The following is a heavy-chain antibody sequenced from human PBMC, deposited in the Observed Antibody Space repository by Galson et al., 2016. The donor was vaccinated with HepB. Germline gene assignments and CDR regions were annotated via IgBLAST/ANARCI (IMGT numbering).Heavy chain of an antibody. CDR2: INANGSST. V-gene: IGHV3-74*01. J-gene: IGHJ4*02. Sequence: SLRLSCAASGFTFTNYWMHWVRQVPGKGLVWVSRINANGSSTDYADSVKGRFTMSRDNAKNTLFLQMNSLRAEDAAAYYCARGLSMSVVTPYGYWGQGTLVTVSS. CDR3: ARGLSMSVVTPYGY. D-gene: IGHD4-23*01. CDR1: GFTFTNYW.